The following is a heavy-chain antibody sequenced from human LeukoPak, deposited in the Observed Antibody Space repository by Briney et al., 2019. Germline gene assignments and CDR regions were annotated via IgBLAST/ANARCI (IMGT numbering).Heavy chain of an antibody. V-gene: IGHV3-30*18. J-gene: IGHJ4*02. D-gene: IGHD3-10*01. Sequence: GRSLRLSCAASGFTFSSFGMHWVRQAPGKGVEGVAVISYDGSNKFYADSVKGRFTSSIDNSKNTLYLQMNSLRAEDTAVYYCAKDRIPLRMGTGFDYWGQGTLVTVSS. CDR1: GFTFSSFG. CDR3: AKDRIPLRMGTGFDY. CDR2: ISYDGSNK.